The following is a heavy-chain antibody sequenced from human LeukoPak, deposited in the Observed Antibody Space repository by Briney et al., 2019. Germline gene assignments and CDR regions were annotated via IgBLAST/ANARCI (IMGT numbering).Heavy chain of an antibody. CDR3: ARPAYDFWSGYPPRAYYYYYYMDV. Sequence: ASVKVSCKASGYTFTSYGISWVRQAPGQGLEWMGWISAYNGNTNYAQKLQGRVTMTTDTSTSTAYMELRSLRSDDTAVYYCARPAYDFWSGYPPRAYYYYYYMDVWGKGTTVTVSS. CDR1: GYTFTSYG. CDR2: ISAYNGNT. D-gene: IGHD3-3*01. V-gene: IGHV1-18*01. J-gene: IGHJ6*03.